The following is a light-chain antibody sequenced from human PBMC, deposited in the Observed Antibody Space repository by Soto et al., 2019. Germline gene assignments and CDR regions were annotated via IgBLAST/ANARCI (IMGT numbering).Light chain of an antibody. CDR3: QQYWT. Sequence: EIVLTQSPGTLSLSPGERASLSCRASQSVSSSNYFAWYQQKPGQAPRLLIYGASSRATGIPDRFSGSGSGTDSTLTISRLEPEDFAVYYCQQYWTFGQGTKVEIK. CDR1: QSVSSSNY. V-gene: IGKV3-20*01. CDR2: GAS. J-gene: IGKJ1*01.